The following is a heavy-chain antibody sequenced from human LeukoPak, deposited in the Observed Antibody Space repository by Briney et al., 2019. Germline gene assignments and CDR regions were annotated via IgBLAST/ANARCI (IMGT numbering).Heavy chain of an antibody. D-gene: IGHD3-16*01. J-gene: IGHJ4*02. CDR1: GFTFSSYA. V-gene: IGHV3-21*01. CDR3: ARVGGEYVVSDY. Sequence: GGSLRLSCAASGFTFSSYAMHWVRQAPGKGLEWVSSISTKSDYIHYADSVKGRFTISRDNANNSVYLQMNSLTAEDTAVYYCARVGGEYVVSDYWGQGTLVAVSS. CDR2: ISTKSDYI.